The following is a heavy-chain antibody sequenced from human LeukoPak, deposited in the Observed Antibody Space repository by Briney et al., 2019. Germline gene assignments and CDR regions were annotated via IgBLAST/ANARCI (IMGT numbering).Heavy chain of an antibody. CDR3: ARDLNGYDPLGY. CDR1: GFTFSSYA. V-gene: IGHV3-64*01. CDR2: ISSNGGST. D-gene: IGHD5-12*01. Sequence: PGGSLRLSCAASGFTFSSYAMHWVRQAPGKGLEYVSAISSNGGSTYYANSVKGRFTISRDNSKNTLYLRMGSLRAEDMAVYYCARDLNGYDPLGYWGQGTLVTVSS. J-gene: IGHJ4*02.